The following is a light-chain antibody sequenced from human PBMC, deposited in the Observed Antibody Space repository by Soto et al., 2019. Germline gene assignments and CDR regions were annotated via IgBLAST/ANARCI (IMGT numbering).Light chain of an antibody. V-gene: IGLV2-14*01. J-gene: IGLJ1*01. CDR1: SSDVGGYNY. Sequence: QSALTQAASVSGSPVQSIAISCTGTSSDVGGYNYVSWYQQHPGKAPKLILCDVSNRPSGASDRFSGSKSGNTASLTISGLQTEDEADYYCSSYTTSSTYVFGTGTKVTVL. CDR2: DVS. CDR3: SSYTTSSTYV.